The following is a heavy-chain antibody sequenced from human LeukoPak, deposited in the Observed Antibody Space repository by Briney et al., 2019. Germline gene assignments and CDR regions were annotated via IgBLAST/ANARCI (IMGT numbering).Heavy chain of an antibody. CDR1: GFTLRNYG. J-gene: IGHJ3*02. CDR3: ARDDSSGYDAFDI. Sequence: GGSLRLSCAASGFTLRNYGMHWVRQAPGKGLGWVANIKQDGSEKYYVDSVKGRFTISRDNAKNSLYLQMNSLRAEDTAVYYCARDDSSGYDAFDIWGQGTMVTVSS. D-gene: IGHD3-22*01. V-gene: IGHV3-7*01. CDR2: IKQDGSEK.